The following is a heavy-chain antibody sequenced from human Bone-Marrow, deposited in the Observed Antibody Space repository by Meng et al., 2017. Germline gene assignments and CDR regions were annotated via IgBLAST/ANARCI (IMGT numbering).Heavy chain of an antibody. J-gene: IGHJ5*02. V-gene: IGHV1-46*01. Sequence: QVQLGQAGAEGKKPGASVKVSCKASGYTFTSYYMHWVRQAPGQGLEWMGIINPSGGSTSYAQKFQGRVTMTRDTSTSTVYMELSSLRSEDTAVYYCARDRNSGEHTEYNWFDPWGQGTLVTVSS. CDR3: ARDRNSGEHTEYNWFDP. CDR2: INPSGGST. D-gene: IGHD4/OR15-4a*01. CDR1: GYTFTSYY.